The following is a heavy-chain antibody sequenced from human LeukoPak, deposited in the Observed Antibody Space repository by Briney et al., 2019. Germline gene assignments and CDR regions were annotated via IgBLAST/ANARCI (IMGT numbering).Heavy chain of an antibody. CDR2: VSAYNGNT. CDR3: ARVRYVATGDPYYFDY. D-gene: IGHD5-12*01. V-gene: IGHV1-18*01. J-gene: IGHJ4*02. Sequence: GASVKVSCKASGYTFTSYGIIWVRQAPGQGLELMGWVSAYNGNTNYAQKLQGRVTMTTDTSTSPAYMALRSLRSDDTAVYYCARVRYVATGDPYYFDYWGQGTLVTVSS. CDR1: GYTFTSYG.